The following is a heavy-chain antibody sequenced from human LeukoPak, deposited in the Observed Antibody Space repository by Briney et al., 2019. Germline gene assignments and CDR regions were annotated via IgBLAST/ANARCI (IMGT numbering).Heavy chain of an antibody. CDR2: IYHSGST. J-gene: IGHJ4*02. Sequence: PSETLSLTCTVSGYSISSGYYWGWIRQPPGKGLEWIGSIYHSGSTYYNPSLKSRVTISVDTSKNQFSLKLSSVTAADTAVYYCARPVVVVSPFDYWGQGTLVTVSS. CDR1: GYSISSGYY. D-gene: IGHD2-15*01. V-gene: IGHV4-38-2*02. CDR3: ARPVVVVSPFDY.